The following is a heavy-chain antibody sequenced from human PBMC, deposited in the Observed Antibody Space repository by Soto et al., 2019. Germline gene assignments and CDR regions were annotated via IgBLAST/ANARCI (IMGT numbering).Heavy chain of an antibody. CDR2: ISGSNSST. V-gene: IGHV3-23*01. J-gene: IGHJ4*02. D-gene: IGHD2-15*01. CDR3: AKAPLAIVLVVGATGIDY. Sequence: PGGSLRLSCAASGFTFSSYAMSWVRQAPGKGLEWVSGISGSNSSTYYADSVKGRFTISRDNSKNTLYLQMNSLRAEDTAVYYCAKAPLAIVLVVGATGIDYWGQGTLVT. CDR1: GFTFSSYA.